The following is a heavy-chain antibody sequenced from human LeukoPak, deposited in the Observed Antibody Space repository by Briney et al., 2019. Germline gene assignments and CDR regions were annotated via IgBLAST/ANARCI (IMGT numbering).Heavy chain of an antibody. CDR2: ILSKAAGGTT. Sequence: PGRSVRLSCAASGFTFTNAWMNWVRQAPGKGLEWVAGILSKAAGGTTDYAAPVKGRFTISREDSKNTVYLQMNSLKTGDTAVYYCTTDGYSTDYGGQASLVTVSS. V-gene: IGHV3-15*01. CDR1: GFTFTNAW. J-gene: IGHJ4*02. CDR3: TTDGYSTDY. D-gene: IGHD3-3*01.